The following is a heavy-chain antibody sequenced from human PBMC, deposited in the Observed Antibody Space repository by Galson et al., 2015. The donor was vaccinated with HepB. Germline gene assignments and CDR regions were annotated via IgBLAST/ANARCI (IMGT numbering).Heavy chain of an antibody. D-gene: IGHD3-3*01. CDR2: IYPGDSDT. CDR1: GYSFTSYW. CDR3: ARLNPDVLRFLEWPRWGFDP. V-gene: IGHV5-51*03. J-gene: IGHJ5*02. Sequence: QSGAEVKKPGESLKISCKGSGYSFTSYWIGWVRQMPGKGLEWMGIIYPGDSDTRYSPSFQGQVTISADKSISTAYLQWSSLKASDTATYYCARLNPDVLRFLEWPRWGFDPWGQGTLVTVSS.